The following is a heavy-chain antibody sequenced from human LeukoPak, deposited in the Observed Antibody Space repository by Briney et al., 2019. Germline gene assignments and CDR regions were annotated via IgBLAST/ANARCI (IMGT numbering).Heavy chain of an antibody. Sequence: GGSLRLSCTGSEFTLRGYWMHWVRQAPGKGLEWVSSISRSGSTKYYADSVKGRFTISRDNSKNTLYLQMNSLRAEDTAVYYCAREGYFDWLFYFDYWGQGTLVTVSS. V-gene: IGHV3-48*01. CDR2: ISRSGSTK. J-gene: IGHJ4*02. CDR3: AREGYFDWLFYFDY. CDR1: EFTLRGYW. D-gene: IGHD3-9*01.